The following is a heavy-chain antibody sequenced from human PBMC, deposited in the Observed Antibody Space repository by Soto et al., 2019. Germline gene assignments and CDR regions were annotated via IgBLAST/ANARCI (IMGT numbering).Heavy chain of an antibody. CDR2: IIPIFGTA. CDR1: GGTFSSYA. CDR3: ARVAGLYGDSSGWNLDY. D-gene: IGHD6-19*01. V-gene: IGHV1-69*01. Sequence: QVQLVQSGAEVKKPGSSVKVSCKASGGTFSSYAISWVRQAPGQGLEWMGGIIPIFGTANYAQKFQGRVTITADESTSTADMELSSLRSEDTAVYDCARVAGLYGDSSGWNLDYWCQGTLVTVSS. J-gene: IGHJ4*02.